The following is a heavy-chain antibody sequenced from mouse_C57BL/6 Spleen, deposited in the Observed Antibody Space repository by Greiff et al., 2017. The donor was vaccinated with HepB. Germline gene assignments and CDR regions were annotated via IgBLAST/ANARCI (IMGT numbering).Heavy chain of an antibody. CDR2: IDPSDSYT. J-gene: IGHJ2*01. V-gene: IGHV1-59*01. CDR3: ASNPND. CDR1: GYTFTSYW. Sequence: LVGPGTSVKLSCKASGYTFTSYWMHWVKQRPGQGLEWIGVIDPSDSYTNYNQKFKGKATLTVDTSSSTAYMQLSSLTSEDSAVYYCASNPNDWGQGTTLTVSS.